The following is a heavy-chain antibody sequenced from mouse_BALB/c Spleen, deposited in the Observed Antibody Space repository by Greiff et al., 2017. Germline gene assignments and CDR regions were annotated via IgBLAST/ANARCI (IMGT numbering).Heavy chain of an antibody. D-gene: IGHD2-14*01. V-gene: IGHV2-9*02. CDR2: IWAGGST. Sequence: VQVVESGPGLVAPSQSLSITCTVSGFSLTSYGVHWVRQPPGKGLEWLGVIWAGGSTNYNSALMSRLSISKDNSKSQVFLKMNSLQTDDTAMYYCARDPRYYRYDESAMDYWGQGTSVTVSS. J-gene: IGHJ4*01. CDR3: ARDPRYYRYDESAMDY. CDR1: GFSLTSYG.